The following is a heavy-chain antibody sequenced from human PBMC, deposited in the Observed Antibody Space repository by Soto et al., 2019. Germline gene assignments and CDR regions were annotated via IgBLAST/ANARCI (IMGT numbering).Heavy chain of an antibody. V-gene: IGHV1-3*01. J-gene: IGHJ5*02. CDR2: INAGNGNT. CDR3: ARDPESVMYYDFWSGYWFDP. CDR1: GYTFTSYA. Sequence: GASVKVSCKASGYTFTSYAMHWVRQPPGQRLEWMGWINAGNGNTKYSQKFQGRVTITRDTSASTAYMELSSLRSEDTAVYYCARDPESVMYYDFWSGYWFDPWGQGTLVTVSS. D-gene: IGHD3-3*01.